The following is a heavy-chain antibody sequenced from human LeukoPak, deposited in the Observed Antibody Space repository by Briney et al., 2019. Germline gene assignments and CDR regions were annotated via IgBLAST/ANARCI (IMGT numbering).Heavy chain of an antibody. CDR2: INQNSGGT. Sequence: ASVRVSCKTSGYAFTSYCMHWVRQAPGQGLQWLGWINQNSGGTILPEQFRGRLTLTRDRSVSTAFLDLSGLTSDDTAVYYCATSSGSAVFPFDYWGQGTLVIVSS. CDR3: ATSSGSAVFPFDY. V-gene: IGHV1-2*02. J-gene: IGHJ4*02. CDR1: GYAFTSYC. D-gene: IGHD6-25*01.